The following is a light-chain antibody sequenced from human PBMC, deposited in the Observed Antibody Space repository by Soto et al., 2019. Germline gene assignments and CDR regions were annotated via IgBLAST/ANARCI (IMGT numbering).Light chain of an antibody. CDR2: RAS. Sequence: DIQMSQSPSSLSASVGDRVTITCQASQDISNYLNWYQHKPGKAPKLLIFRASNLETGVPSRFSGSGSGTHFTFTISSLQPEDIATYYCQQYDNLPSYTFGPGTKLEIK. CDR3: QQYDNLPSYT. CDR1: QDISNY. V-gene: IGKV1-33*01. J-gene: IGKJ2*01.